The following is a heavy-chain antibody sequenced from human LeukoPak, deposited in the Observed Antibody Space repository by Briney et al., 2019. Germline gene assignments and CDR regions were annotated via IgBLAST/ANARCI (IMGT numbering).Heavy chain of an antibody. CDR1: GFTFSSTW. CDR2: IKPDGSEK. D-gene: IGHD2-21*02. J-gene: IGHJ4*02. V-gene: IGHV3-7*01. CDR3: ARLGDFVVVTAVDY. Sequence: PGGSLRLSCAASGFTFSSTWMSWVRQTPGEGLEWVANIKPDGSEKYYVDSVKGRFTISRDNAKNSLYLQMNSLRAEDTAVYYCARLGDFVVVTAVDYWGQGTLVTVSS.